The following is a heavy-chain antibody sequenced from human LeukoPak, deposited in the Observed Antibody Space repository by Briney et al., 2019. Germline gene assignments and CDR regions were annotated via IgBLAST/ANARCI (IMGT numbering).Heavy chain of an antibody. J-gene: IGHJ6*02. Sequence: GGSLRLSCAASGFTFSDYYMSWLRQAPGKGLEWVSYISSSGSTIYYADSVKGRFTISRDNAKNSLYLQMNSLRAEDTAVYYCARGDYGSGSSALYYYYGMDVWGQGTTVTVSS. CDR2: ISSSGSTI. D-gene: IGHD3-10*01. CDR1: GFTFSDYY. V-gene: IGHV3-11*01. CDR3: ARGDYGSGSSALYYYYGMDV.